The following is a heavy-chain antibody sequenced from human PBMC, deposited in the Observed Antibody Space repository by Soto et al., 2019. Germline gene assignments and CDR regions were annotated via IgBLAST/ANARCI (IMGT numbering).Heavy chain of an antibody. V-gene: IGHV3-49*04. D-gene: IGHD5-12*01. CDR2: IRNDIHDETT. J-gene: IGHJ4*02. CDR1: GFTFSSYG. CDR3: TRGRDGYNPYYFLF. Sequence: GGSLRLSCAASGFTFSSYGMHWVRQAPGKGLEWVAFIRNDIHDETTEYAASVKGRFTISRDDSKSMAFLQMDSLQTEDTAVYFCTRGRDGYNPYYFLFWGQGALVTVSS.